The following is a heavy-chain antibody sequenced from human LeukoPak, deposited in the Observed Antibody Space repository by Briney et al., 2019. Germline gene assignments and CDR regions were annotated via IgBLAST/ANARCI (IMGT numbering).Heavy chain of an antibody. Sequence: DSVKGRFTISRDDSKSTLFLQMNSLRDDDTAVYYCAKGRSFDSSGYEFDFWGQGTLVTVSS. CDR3: AKGRSFDSSGYEFDF. D-gene: IGHD3-22*01. V-gene: IGHV3-30*02. J-gene: IGHJ4*02.